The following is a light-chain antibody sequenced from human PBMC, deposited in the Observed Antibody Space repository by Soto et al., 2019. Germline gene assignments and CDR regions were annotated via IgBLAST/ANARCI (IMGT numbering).Light chain of an antibody. CDR1: SSDVGGYNY. CDR3: SSYARTNSVI. Sequence: QSVLTQPASVSGSPGQSITISCTGTSSDVGGYNYVSWYQHHPGKAPKLMIYEVSNRPSGVSNRFSGSKSGNTASLTISGLQAEDEADYYCSSYARTNSVIFGRGTKVTVL. J-gene: IGLJ6*01. V-gene: IGLV2-14*01. CDR2: EVS.